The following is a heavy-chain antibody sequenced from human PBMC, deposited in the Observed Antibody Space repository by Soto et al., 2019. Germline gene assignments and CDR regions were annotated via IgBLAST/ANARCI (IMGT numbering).Heavy chain of an antibody. CDR3: ARDSGYSYGPLDY. D-gene: IGHD5-18*01. CDR2: ISSSSSTI. Sequence: EVQLVESGGGLVQPGGSLRLSCAASGFTFSSYSMNWISQAPGKGLEWVSYISSSSSTIYYADSVKGRFTISRDNAKNSLYLQMNSLRAEDTAVYYCARDSGYSYGPLDYWGQGTLVTVSS. J-gene: IGHJ4*02. CDR1: GFTFSSYS. V-gene: IGHV3-48*01.